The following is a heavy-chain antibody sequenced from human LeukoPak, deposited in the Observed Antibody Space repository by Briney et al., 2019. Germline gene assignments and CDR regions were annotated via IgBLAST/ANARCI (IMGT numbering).Heavy chain of an antibody. D-gene: IGHD5-12*01. CDR2: IKEDGSEE. CDR1: GFSFGYYW. Sequence: GGSLRLSCAASGFSFGYYWMTWVRQAPGRGLECVANIKEDGSEEYYVDSVKGRFTISRDNSKNSLYLQMNSLRGEDTAVYYCATGQIGYDWWGQGTLVTVSS. V-gene: IGHV3-7*01. J-gene: IGHJ4*02. CDR3: ATGQIGYDW.